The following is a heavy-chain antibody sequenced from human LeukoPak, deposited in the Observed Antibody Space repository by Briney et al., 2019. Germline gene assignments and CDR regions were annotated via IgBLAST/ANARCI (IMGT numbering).Heavy chain of an antibody. CDR2: IYDRGST. D-gene: IGHD3-22*01. CDR3: ARHDSSGPYNAFGV. CDR1: GGSISSSSYY. Sequence: SETLSLTCTVSGGSISSSSYYWGWIRQPPGKGLEWIGTIYDRGSTYYNPSLKSRVTISADTSKNQFSLKLSSVTAADTAEYYCARHDSSGPYNAFGVWGQGTMVTVSS. V-gene: IGHV4-39*01. J-gene: IGHJ3*01.